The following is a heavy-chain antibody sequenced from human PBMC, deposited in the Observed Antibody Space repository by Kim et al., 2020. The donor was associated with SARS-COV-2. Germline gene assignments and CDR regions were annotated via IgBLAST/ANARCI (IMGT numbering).Heavy chain of an antibody. CDR1: GFTFSSYW. Sequence: GGSLRLSCAASGFTFSSYWMNWVRQAPGKGLVWVSRINGGGSSTNYADSVKGRFTISRDNAKNTLYLQMNSLRAEDTAVYYCASDYYYDSSGFDYWGQGTLVTVSS. D-gene: IGHD3-22*01. V-gene: IGHV3-74*01. CDR3: ASDYYYDSSGFDY. CDR2: INGGGSST. J-gene: IGHJ4*02.